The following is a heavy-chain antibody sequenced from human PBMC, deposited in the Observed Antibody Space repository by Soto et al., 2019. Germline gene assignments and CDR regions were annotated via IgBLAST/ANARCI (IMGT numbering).Heavy chain of an antibody. V-gene: IGHV1-69*13. CDR2: IIPIFGTA. CDR1: GGTFSSYA. CDR3: ARGGGMDYYDSSGRLFDY. D-gene: IGHD3-22*01. J-gene: IGHJ4*02. Sequence: SVKVSCKASGGTFSSYAISWVRQAPGQGLEWMGGIIPIFGTANYAQKFQGRVTITADESTSTAYMELSSLRSEDTAVYYCARGGGMDYYDSSGRLFDYWGQGTLVTVSS.